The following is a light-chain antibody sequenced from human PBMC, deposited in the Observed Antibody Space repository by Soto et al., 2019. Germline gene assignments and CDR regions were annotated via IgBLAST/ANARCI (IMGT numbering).Light chain of an antibody. V-gene: IGLV2-14*03. J-gene: IGLJ1*01. CDR2: DVS. CDR1: SSDVGGYNF. CDR3: SSYTSSSTLEV. Sequence: QSALTQPASVSGSPGQSITLSCTGTSSDVGGYNFVSWYQQYPGKVPKLMIYDVSNRPSGVSNRFSGYKSGNTASLTISGLQAEDEADYYCSSYTSSSTLEVFGTGTKLTVL.